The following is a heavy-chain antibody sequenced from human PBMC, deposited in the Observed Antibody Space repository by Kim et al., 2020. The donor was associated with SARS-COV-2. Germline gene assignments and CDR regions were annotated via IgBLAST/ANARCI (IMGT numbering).Heavy chain of an antibody. J-gene: IGHJ3*02. CDR3: ARANPKEQWLVGGVAIDI. Sequence: ASVKVSCKASGYTFTGYYMNWVRQAPGQGLEWMGWINPNSGSTNYAQKFQGWVTMTRDTSISTAYMELSRLRSDDTAVYYWARANPKEQWLVGGVAIDIWGQGTMVTVSS. D-gene: IGHD6-19*01. CDR1: GYTFTGYY. V-gene: IGHV1-2*04. CDR2: INPNSGST.